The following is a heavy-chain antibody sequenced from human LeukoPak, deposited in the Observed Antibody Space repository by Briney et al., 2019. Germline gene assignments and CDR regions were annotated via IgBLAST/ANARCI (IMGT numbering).Heavy chain of an antibody. CDR3: ARGGDYYGSGSYYAFDP. Sequence: PSGTLSLTCAVSGGSISSSYYWSWIRQPPGKGLEWIGYIYYSGSTNYNPSLKSRVTISVDTSKNQFSLKLSSVTAADTAVYYCARGGDYYGSGSYYAFDPWGQGTLVTVSS. D-gene: IGHD3-10*01. CDR2: IYYSGST. CDR1: GGSISSSYY. V-gene: IGHV4-61*01. J-gene: IGHJ5*02.